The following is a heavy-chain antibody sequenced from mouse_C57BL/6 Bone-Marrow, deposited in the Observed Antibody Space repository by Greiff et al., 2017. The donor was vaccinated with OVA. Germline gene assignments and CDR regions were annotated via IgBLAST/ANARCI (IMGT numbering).Heavy chain of an antibody. D-gene: IGHD3-3*01. CDR1: GFNIKDDY. J-gene: IGHJ2*01. V-gene: IGHV14-4*01. Sequence: VQLQQSGAELVRPGASVKLSCTASGFNIKDDYMHWVKQRPEQGLEWIGWIDPENGDTEYASKFQGKATITADTSSNTAYLQLSSLTSEDTAVYYCADGAGTGFDYWGQGTTLTVSS. CDR3: ADGAGTGFDY. CDR2: IDPENGDT.